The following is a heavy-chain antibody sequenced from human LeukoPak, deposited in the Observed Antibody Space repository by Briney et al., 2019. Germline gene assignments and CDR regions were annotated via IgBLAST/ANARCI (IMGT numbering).Heavy chain of an antibody. J-gene: IGHJ4*02. CDR1: GFTVSSNY. Sequence: GGSLRLSCAASGFTVSSNYMGWVRQAPGKGLEWVSVIYSGGSTYYADSVKGRFTISRDNSKNTLYLQMNSLGAEDTAVYYCARGGVRRVLLYYFDSWGQGTLVTVSS. D-gene: IGHD3-10*01. V-gene: IGHV3-53*01. CDR2: IYSGGST. CDR3: ARGGVRRVLLYYFDS.